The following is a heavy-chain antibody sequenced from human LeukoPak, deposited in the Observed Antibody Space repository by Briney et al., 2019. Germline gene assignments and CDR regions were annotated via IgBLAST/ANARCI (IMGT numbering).Heavy chain of an antibody. CDR2: ISGIGGST. CDR1: GFTFSSYA. V-gene: IGHV3-23*01. CDR3: AKCSGVDY. D-gene: IGHD2-15*01. J-gene: IGHJ4*02. Sequence: GGSLRLSCAASGFTFSSYAMSWVRQAPWKGLEWVSAISGIGGSTYYADSVNGRFTIFRDNSKNTLYLQMNSMRAEDTAVYYCAKCSGVDYWGQGTLVTVSS.